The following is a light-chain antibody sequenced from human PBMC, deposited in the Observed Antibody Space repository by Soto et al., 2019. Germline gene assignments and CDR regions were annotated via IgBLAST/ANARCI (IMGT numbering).Light chain of an antibody. Sequence: IQMTQSPSSLSASVCAIVTITCRASQSISSYLNWYQQKQGIAPRLLIYDTSTLESGGPSRFSGSASGTEFTLTISSLQPDDFATYYCQQYNNYPLTLGGGTKVDIK. CDR1: QSISSY. CDR3: QQYNNYPLT. V-gene: IGKV1-5*01. CDR2: DTS. J-gene: IGKJ4*01.